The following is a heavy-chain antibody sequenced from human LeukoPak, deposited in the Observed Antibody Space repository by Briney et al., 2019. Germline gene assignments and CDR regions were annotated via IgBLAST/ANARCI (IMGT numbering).Heavy chain of an antibody. J-gene: IGHJ5*02. CDR3: ARVFGFGGDCSSTSCYEGQPYNWFDP. V-gene: IGHV4-30-2*01. Sequence: SQTLSLTCTVSGGSISSGGYYWSWIRQPPGKGLEWIGYIYHSGSTYYNPSLKSRVTISVDRSKNQFSLKLSSVTAADTAVYYCARVFGFGGDCSSTSCYEGQPYNWFDPWGQGTLVTVSS. CDR1: GGSISSGGYY. CDR2: IYHSGST. D-gene: IGHD2-2*01.